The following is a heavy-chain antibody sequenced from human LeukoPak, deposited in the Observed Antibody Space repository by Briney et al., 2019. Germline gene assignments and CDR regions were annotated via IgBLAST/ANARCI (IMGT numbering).Heavy chain of an antibody. CDR1: GFTFSSYS. CDR3: AYGSGSSQGPFPY. V-gene: IGHV3-21*01. Sequence: PGGSLRLSCAASGFTFSSYSMNWVRQAPGKGLEWVSSISSTSTYIYYGDSVKGRFTVSRDNAKNSLYLQMSSLRVEDTAVYYCAYGSGSSQGPFPYWGQGTLVTVSS. J-gene: IGHJ4*02. CDR2: ISSTSTYI. D-gene: IGHD3-10*01.